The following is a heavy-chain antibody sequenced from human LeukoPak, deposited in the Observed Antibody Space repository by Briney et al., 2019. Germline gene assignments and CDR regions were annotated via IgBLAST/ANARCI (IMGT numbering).Heavy chain of an antibody. D-gene: IGHD5-18*01. CDR3: ARGPMNSGFRGYGYGYNWYFDL. CDR2: ISTYNGNT. J-gene: IGHJ2*01. Sequence: ASVRVSCKASGYTFSYYGISWVRQAPGQGLEWMGWISTYNGNTNSAQKFQGRVSMSTDTSTSTAYMELRSLRSDDTAVYYCARGPMNSGFRGYGYGYNWYFDLWGRGTLVTVPS. CDR1: GYTFSYYG. V-gene: IGHV1-18*01.